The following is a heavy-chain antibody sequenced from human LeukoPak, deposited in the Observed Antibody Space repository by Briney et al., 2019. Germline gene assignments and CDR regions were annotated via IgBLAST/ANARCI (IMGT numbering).Heavy chain of an antibody. V-gene: IGHV3-30*18. D-gene: IGHD3-3*01. CDR2: ISYDGSNK. CDR3: AKSAGLEYYLDY. J-gene: IGHJ4*02. Sequence: GGSLRLSCAASGFTFSSYGMPWVRQAPGKGLEWVAVISYDGSNKYYADSVKGRFTISRDNSKNTLYLQMNSLRAEDTAVYYCAKSAGLEYYLDYWGQGTLVTVSS. CDR1: GFTFSSYG.